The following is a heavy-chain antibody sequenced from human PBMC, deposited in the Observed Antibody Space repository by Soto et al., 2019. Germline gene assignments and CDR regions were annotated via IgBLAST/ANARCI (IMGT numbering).Heavy chain of an antibody. J-gene: IGHJ4*02. Sequence: PSETLSLTCAVYGGSFSGYYWSWIRQPPGKGLEWIGEINHSGSTNYNPSLKSRVTISVDTSKNQFSLKLSSVTAADTAVYYCARVESGAGQTNTPFDYWGQGTLVTVSS. CDR2: INHSGST. V-gene: IGHV4-34*01. CDR1: GGSFSGYY. CDR3: ARVESGAGQTNTPFDY. D-gene: IGHD3-10*01.